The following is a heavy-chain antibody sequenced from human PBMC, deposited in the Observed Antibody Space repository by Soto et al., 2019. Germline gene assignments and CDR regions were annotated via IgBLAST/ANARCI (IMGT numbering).Heavy chain of an antibody. V-gene: IGHV3-33*01. CDR2: IWYDGSNK. CDR1: GFTFSSYG. J-gene: IGHJ5*02. D-gene: IGHD6-13*01. CDR3: ARDLESSWYNHWFDP. Sequence: QVQLVESGGGVVQPGRSLRLSCAASGFTFSSYGMHWVRQAPGKGLEWVAVIWYDGSNKYYADSVKGRFTISRDNSKNTRYLQMNSLRAEDTAVYYCARDLESSWYNHWFDPWGQGTLVTVSS.